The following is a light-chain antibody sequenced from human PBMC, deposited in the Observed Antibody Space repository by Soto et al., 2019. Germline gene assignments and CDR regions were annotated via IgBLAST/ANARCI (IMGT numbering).Light chain of an antibody. J-gene: IGLJ3*02. CDR2: NSY. V-gene: IGLV8-61*01. Sequence: QAVVTQEPSFSVSPGGTITLTCGLSSGSVSTYNYPSWYQQTRGQAPRPLIYNSYSRSSGVPDRFSGSILGNKAALTISGAQADDESDYYCLLFMRTGISLFGGGTKVTVL. CDR3: LLFMRTGISL. CDR1: SGSVSTYNY.